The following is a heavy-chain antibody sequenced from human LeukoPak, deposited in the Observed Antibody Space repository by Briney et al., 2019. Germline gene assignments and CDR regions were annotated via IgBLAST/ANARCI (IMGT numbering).Heavy chain of an antibody. D-gene: IGHD2-15*01. CDR2: ISWNSGNI. CDR1: GFTFDDYA. CDR3: AKDGQFCSGGSCYSFLDY. J-gene: IGHJ4*02. V-gene: IGHV3-9*01. Sequence: GGSLRLSCAASGFTFDDYAMHWVRQAPGKGLEWVSGISWNSGNIVYAESVRGRFTISRDNAKNSLYLQMNNLRAEDTALYYCAKDGQFCSGGSCYSFLDYWGQGTPVTVSS.